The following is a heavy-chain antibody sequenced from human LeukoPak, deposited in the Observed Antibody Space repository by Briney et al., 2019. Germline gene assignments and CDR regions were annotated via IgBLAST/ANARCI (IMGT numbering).Heavy chain of an antibody. V-gene: IGHV3-21*01. D-gene: IGHD3-22*01. CDR3: ARESRSGYYWFDP. J-gene: IGHJ5*02. Sequence: GGSLRLSCAASGFTFSSYSMNWVRQAPGKGLEWVSSISSSGSYIYYADSVKGRFTISRDNAKNSLYLQMNSLRAEDTAVYYCARESRSGYYWFDPWGQGTLVTVSS. CDR2: ISSSGSYI. CDR1: GFTFSSYS.